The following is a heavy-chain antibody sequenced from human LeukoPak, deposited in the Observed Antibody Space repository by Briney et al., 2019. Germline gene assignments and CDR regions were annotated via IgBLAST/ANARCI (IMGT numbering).Heavy chain of an antibody. Sequence: SVKVSCKASGYTFTGYYMHWVRQAPGQGLEWMGGIIPIFGTANYAQKFQGRVTITADKSTSTAYMELSSLRSEDTAVYYRTKAYDSSGYYDAFDIWGQGTMVTVSS. CDR1: GYTFTGYY. CDR2: IIPIFGTA. J-gene: IGHJ3*02. D-gene: IGHD3-22*01. V-gene: IGHV1-69*06. CDR3: TKAYDSSGYYDAFDI.